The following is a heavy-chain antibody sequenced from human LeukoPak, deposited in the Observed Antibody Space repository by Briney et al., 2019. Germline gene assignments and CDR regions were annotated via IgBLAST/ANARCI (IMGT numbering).Heavy chain of an antibody. CDR3: ARDTPYDYGDYGFISSVYFDY. V-gene: IGHV3-11*01. CDR2: ISSSGSTI. Sequence: GGSLRLSCAASGFTFSDYYMSWIRQAPGKGLEWVSYISSSGSTIYYADSVKGRFTISRDNAKNSLYLQMNSLRAEDTAVYYCARDTPYDYGDYGFISSVYFDYWGQGTLVTVSS. CDR1: GFTFSDYY. D-gene: IGHD4-17*01. J-gene: IGHJ4*02.